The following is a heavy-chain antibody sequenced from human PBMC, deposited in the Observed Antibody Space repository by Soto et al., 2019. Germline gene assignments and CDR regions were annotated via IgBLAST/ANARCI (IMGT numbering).Heavy chain of an antibody. V-gene: IGHV4-61*08. CDR1: GGSISSGGYY. CDR2: IYYSGST. J-gene: IGHJ3*01. D-gene: IGHD3-10*01. CDR3: ARVWGGAFDF. Sequence: PSETLSLTCTVSGGSISSGGYYWSWIRQHPGKGLEWIGYIYYSGSTNYNPSLKSRVTISVDTSKNQFSPKLSSVTAADTAVYYCARVWGGAFDFWGQGTMVTVSS.